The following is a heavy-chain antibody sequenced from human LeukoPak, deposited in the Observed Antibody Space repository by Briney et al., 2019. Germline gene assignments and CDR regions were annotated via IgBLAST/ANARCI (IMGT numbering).Heavy chain of an antibody. CDR1: GVSFSGNY. CDR2: IYHSRYT. D-gene: IGHD2/OR15-2a*01. Sequence: PSETLSLTCAVHGVSFSGNYWSWIRQAPEKGLEWIGEIYHSRYTTYNPALKRRVTISADTSETPLSLRLTSVTAADTALYYCARIRCSPTDNTCYNYWGQGTLVTVSS. J-gene: IGHJ4*02. V-gene: IGHV4-34*01. CDR3: ARIRCSPTDNTCYNY.